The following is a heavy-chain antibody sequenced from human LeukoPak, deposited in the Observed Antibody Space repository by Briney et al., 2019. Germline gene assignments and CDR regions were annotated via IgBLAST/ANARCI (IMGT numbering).Heavy chain of an antibody. CDR1: GYTFTSYD. V-gene: IGHV1-8*03. D-gene: IGHD3-22*01. CDR2: MNPNSGNT. J-gene: IGHJ4*02. CDR3: ARGPPGSPPDYYDSSGRESGFDY. Sequence: GASVKVSCKASGYTFTSYDINWVRQATGQGLEWMGYMNPNSGNTVYAQKFQGRVTITTDTSVSTAYMELSSLRSEDTAVYYCARGPPGSPPDYYDSSGRESGFDYWGQGTLVTVSS.